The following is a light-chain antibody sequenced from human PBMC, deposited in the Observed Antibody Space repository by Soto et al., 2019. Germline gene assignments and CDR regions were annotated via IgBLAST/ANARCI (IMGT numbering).Light chain of an antibody. CDR3: QQYNNWPRT. CDR1: QGISSY. CDR2: AAS. J-gene: IGKJ5*01. V-gene: IGKV1-16*01. Sequence: DSQMTQSPSSLSASVGDRVTITCRASQGISSYLAWYQQKPGKAPKLLISAASSLQSGVPSRFSGSGSGTDFTLTISSLQSEDFAVYYCQQYNNWPRTFGQGTRLEIK.